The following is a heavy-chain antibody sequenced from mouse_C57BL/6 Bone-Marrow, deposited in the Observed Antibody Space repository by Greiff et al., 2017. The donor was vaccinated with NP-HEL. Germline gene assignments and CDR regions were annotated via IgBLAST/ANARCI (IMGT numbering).Heavy chain of an antibody. CDR1: GYTFTSYW. CDR3: ARGWTPYYDYDDDWYFDV. J-gene: IGHJ1*03. CDR2: IYPGSGST. Sequence: QVQLQQPGAELVKPGASVKMSCKASGYTFTSYWITWVKQRPGQGLEWIGDIYPGSGSTNYNEKFKSKATLTVDTSSSTAYMQLSSLTSEDSAVYYCARGWTPYYDYDDDWYFDVWGTGTTVTVSS. V-gene: IGHV1-55*01. D-gene: IGHD2-4*01.